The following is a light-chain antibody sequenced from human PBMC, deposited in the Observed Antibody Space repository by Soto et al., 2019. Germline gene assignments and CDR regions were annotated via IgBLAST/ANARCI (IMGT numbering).Light chain of an antibody. CDR2: EVN. CDR1: SSDVSDYRY. J-gene: IGLJ1*01. Sequence: QSALTQPASVSGSPGQSITISCTATSSDVSDYRYVSWYQQHPGKVPKLIIYEVNNRPSGISNRFSDSKSGNTASLSISGLQAEDEADYYCTSYTGDTTYVFGTGTKVTLL. V-gene: IGLV2-14*01. CDR3: TSYTGDTTYV.